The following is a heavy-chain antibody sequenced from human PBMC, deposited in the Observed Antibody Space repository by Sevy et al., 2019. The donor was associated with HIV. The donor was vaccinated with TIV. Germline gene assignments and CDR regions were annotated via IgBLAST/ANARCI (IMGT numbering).Heavy chain of an antibody. V-gene: IGHV3-23*01. CDR2: ISDSGGRA. CDR1: GFTFSNSA. CDR3: AKRPDLGDILPTGVLDV. D-gene: IGHD2-21*02. J-gene: IGHJ6*02. Sequence: GGSLRLSCAASGFTFSNSAMSWVRQAPGKGLEWVSAISDSGGRAYYAHSVEGRFTISRENSKNTLYLQMNSLRVDDTAVYYCAKRPDLGDILPTGVLDVWGQGTRVTVSS.